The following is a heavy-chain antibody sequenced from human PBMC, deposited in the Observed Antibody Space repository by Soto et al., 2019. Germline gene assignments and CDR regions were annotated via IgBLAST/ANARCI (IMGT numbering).Heavy chain of an antibody. V-gene: IGHV4-4*07. J-gene: IGHJ4*02. D-gene: IGHD5-12*01. Sequence: SETLSLTCTVSGDTITSFSGNWIRQSAGKGLEWIGRISTTGNTHSNPSLESRVPMALETSKNPFSLNLTSVTAAATAVYYCEGESGENCSYDAYWGQGTLVTVSS. CDR3: EGESGENCSYDAY. CDR2: ISTTGNT. CDR1: GDTITSFS.